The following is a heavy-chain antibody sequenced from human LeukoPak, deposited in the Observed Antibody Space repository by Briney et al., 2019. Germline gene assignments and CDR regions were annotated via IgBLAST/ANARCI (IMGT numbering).Heavy chain of an antibody. Sequence: PSETLSLTCAVYGGSFSGYYWSWIRQPPGKGLEWIGEINHSGSTNYNPSLKSRVTISVDTSENQFSLKLSSVTAADTDVYYCASARYFDWLLVRENYYYGMDVWGQGTTVTVSS. V-gene: IGHV4-34*01. CDR3: ASARYFDWLLVRENYYYGMDV. J-gene: IGHJ6*02. CDR2: INHSGST. CDR1: GGSFSGYY. D-gene: IGHD3-9*01.